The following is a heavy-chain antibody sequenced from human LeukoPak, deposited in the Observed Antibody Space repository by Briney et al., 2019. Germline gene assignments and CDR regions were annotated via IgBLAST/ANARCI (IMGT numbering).Heavy chain of an antibody. CDR2: IYYSGST. CDR1: GGSISSYY. D-gene: IGHD3-9*01. Sequence: SETLSLTCTVSGGSISSYYWSWIRQPPGKGLEWIGYIYYSGSTNYNPSLKSRVTISVDTSKNQFSLKLSSVTAADTAVYYCARSTYDILTGSYYMDVWGKGTTVTVSS. CDR3: ARSTYDILTGSYYMDV. V-gene: IGHV4-59*01. J-gene: IGHJ6*03.